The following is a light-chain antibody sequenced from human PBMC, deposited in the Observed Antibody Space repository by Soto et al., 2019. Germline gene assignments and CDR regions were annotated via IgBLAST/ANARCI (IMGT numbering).Light chain of an antibody. CDR1: SSDVGAYKY. CDR3: TSYVGSNIWV. J-gene: IGLJ3*02. CDR2: EVS. V-gene: IGLV2-8*01. Sequence: QSVLTQPPSASGSPGQSVTISCTGTSSDVGAYKYVSWYQQYPGKAPKLMIYEVSKRPSGVPDRLSGSKSGNTASLTVSGLQAEDEADYYCTSYVGSNIWVFGGGTKLTVI.